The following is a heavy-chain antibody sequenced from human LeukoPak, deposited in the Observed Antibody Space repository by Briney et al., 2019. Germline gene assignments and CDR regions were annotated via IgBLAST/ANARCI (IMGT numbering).Heavy chain of an antibody. V-gene: IGHV3-30*03. Sequence: GGSLRLSCAASGFTFSTYGMHWVRQAPGKGLEWVAVISYDGSNKYYADSVKGRFTISRDNSKNTLYLQMNSLRAEDTAVYYCARKSSGWSYDAFDIWGQGTMVTVSS. CDR2: ISYDGSNK. CDR1: GFTFSTYG. J-gene: IGHJ3*02. D-gene: IGHD6-19*01. CDR3: ARKSSGWSYDAFDI.